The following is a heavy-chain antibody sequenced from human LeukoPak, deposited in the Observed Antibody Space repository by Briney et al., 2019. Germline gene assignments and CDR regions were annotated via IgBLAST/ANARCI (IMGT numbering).Heavy chain of an antibody. J-gene: IGHJ5*02. D-gene: IGHD2-15*01. Sequence: PSETLSLTCTVSGDSITNSYWAWIRQSPGKGLEWIGHTYHSGSSAYHPSLKSRVSMLVDTSTNQLFLNLTSVTAADTAVYYCARRVVAAHNWFDPWGQATLVTVSP. CDR1: GDSITNSY. V-gene: IGHV4-59*01. CDR2: TYHSGSS. CDR3: ARRVVAAHNWFDP.